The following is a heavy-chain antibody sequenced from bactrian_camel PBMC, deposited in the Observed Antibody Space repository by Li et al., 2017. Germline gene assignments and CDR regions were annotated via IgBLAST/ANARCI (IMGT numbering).Heavy chain of an antibody. CDR3: RGKFCGRSDNCDQY. Sequence: VESGGGSVQAGGSLRLSCVFSEWKYKHSDMYCMGWFRQAPGKEREGVAAIDSDGTTAYADSVKGRFTVSADNAKNTLYLHLNSLKTEDTAMYYCRGKFCGRSDNCDQYWGQGTQVTVSS. D-gene: IGHD8*01. CDR1: EWKYKHSDMYC. CDR2: IDSDGTT. V-gene: IGHV3S53*01. J-gene: IGHJ4*01.